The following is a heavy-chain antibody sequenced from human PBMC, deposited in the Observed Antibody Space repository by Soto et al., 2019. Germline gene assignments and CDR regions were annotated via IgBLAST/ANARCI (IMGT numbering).Heavy chain of an antibody. J-gene: IGHJ6*02. CDR3: ARDHLSWCGGDCHSEDYYDGMDV. CDR2: ISSSGSTI. Sequence: DVQLVESGGGLVQPGGSLRLSCAASGFTFSSYEMNWVRQAPGKGLEWVSYISSSGSTIYYADSVKGRFTISRDNAKKSLYLQMNSLRAEDTAVYYCARDHLSWCGGDCHSEDYYDGMDVWGQGTTVTVSS. V-gene: IGHV3-48*03. CDR1: GFTFSSYE. D-gene: IGHD2-21*02.